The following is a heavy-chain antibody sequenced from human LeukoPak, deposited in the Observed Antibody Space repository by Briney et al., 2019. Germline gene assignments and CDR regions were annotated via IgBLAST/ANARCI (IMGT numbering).Heavy chain of an antibody. CDR1: GFTLDDYD. D-gene: IGHD2-15*01. Sequence: GGSVRLSCAAYGFTLDDYDMHWVRHARGKGGEWVSLISGDGGSTYYADYVKGRFTIDRENSKTSLYLQMNSLRTEDTALYYCAKDMVEFDYWGQGTLVTLSS. V-gene: IGHV3-43*02. CDR2: ISGDGGST. J-gene: IGHJ4*02. CDR3: AKDMVEFDY.